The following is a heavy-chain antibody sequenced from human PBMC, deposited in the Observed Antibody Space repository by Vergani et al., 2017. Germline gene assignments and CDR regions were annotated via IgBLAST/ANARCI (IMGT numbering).Heavy chain of an antibody. CDR1: GYTFTSYG. J-gene: IGHJ6*02. Sequence: QVQLVPSGAEVKKPGASVKVSCKASGYTFTSYGISWVRQAPGQGLEWMGWISAYNGNTNYAQKLQGRVTMTTDTSTSTAYMELRSLRSDDTAVYYCARDRRVVILLYYYYGMDVWGQGTTVTVSS. V-gene: IGHV1-18*04. CDR2: ISAYNGNT. CDR3: ARDRRVVILLYYYYGMDV. D-gene: IGHD3-22*01.